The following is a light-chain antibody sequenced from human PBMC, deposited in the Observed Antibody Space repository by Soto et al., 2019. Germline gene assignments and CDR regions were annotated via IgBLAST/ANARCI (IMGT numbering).Light chain of an antibody. CDR1: QSIGNW. CDR2: KAS. J-gene: IGKJ1*01. Sequence: DIQMTQSPSTLSASIGDRVTITCRASQSIGNWLAWYQQKPGKAPKLLIYKASSLESGVPSRFSGSRSGTEFTLTISSPQPDDFAIYYCQQYNSYSGTFGQGTKVEIK. CDR3: QQYNSYSGT. V-gene: IGKV1-5*03.